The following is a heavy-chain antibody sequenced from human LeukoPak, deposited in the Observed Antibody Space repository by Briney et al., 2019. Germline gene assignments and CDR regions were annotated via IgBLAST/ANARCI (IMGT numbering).Heavy chain of an antibody. CDR2: IKQDGSEK. J-gene: IGHJ5*01. V-gene: IGHV3-7*01. CDR3: TRDPRHFDS. CDR1: GFTFSSSY. Sequence: GGSLRLSCAVSGFTFSSSYMNWVRQAPGKGLEWVANIKQDGSEKYYVDSVKGRFTISRDNAQNSLYLQMSSLRVEDTAVYYCTRDPRHFDSCGQGTLVTVSS. D-gene: IGHD6-6*01.